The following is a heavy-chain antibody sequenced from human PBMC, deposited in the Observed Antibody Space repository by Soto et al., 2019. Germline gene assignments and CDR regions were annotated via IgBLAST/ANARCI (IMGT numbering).Heavy chain of an antibody. CDR3: ARDHSSSSWYGRFDP. J-gene: IGHJ5*02. Sequence: SVKLACKAAGYSCTSYAMHWVRHAPGQRLEWMGWINAGNGNTKYSQKFQGRVTITRDTSASTAYMELSSLRSEDTAVYYCARDHSSSSWYGRFDPWGQGTLVTVS. V-gene: IGHV1-3*01. CDR2: INAGNGNT. CDR1: GYSCTSYA. D-gene: IGHD6-6*01.